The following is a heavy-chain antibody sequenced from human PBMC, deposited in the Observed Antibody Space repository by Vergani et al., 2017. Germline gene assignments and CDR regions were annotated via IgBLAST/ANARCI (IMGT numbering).Heavy chain of an antibody. CDR1: GFISSSYW. J-gene: IGHJ6*02. D-gene: IGHD3-10*01. CDR2: ENQDGSEK. Sequence: EGQLVESGGDWVQRGGSLRLSCAASGFISSSYWMSWVRQAPGKGLEGVAKENQDGSEKYYVDSVRGRFTISRDNAKNSIYLQMNSLRAEDTAVYFCVRVPLIRRGSGNYGINNYHGMDVWGQGTTVIVSS. CDR3: VRVPLIRRGSGNYGINNYHGMDV. V-gene: IGHV3-7*01.